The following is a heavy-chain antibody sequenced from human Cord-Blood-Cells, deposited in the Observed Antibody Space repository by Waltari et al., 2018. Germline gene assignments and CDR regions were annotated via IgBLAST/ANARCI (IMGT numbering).Heavy chain of an antibody. Sequence: QVQLGESGGGVVQPGRSLRLSSAASGFPFRSYAVLWVRQAPGHGLEWLAVISYDGSNKYYAASVKGRFTISRDKSKNTLYLQMNSLRAEDTAVYYCARDLELRFLEWLLYYWGQGTLVTVSS. D-gene: IGHD3-3*01. J-gene: IGHJ4*02. CDR2: ISYDGSNK. V-gene: IGHV3-30-3*01. CDR1: GFPFRSYA. CDR3: ARDLELRFLEWLLYY.